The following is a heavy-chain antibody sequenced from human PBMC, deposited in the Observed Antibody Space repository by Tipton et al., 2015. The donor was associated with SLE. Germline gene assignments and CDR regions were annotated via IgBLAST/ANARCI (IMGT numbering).Heavy chain of an antibody. CDR1: GGSISSGGYY. CDR3: ARGGGSFPGYYFDY. CDR2: LYTSGST. J-gene: IGHJ4*02. D-gene: IGHD1-26*01. V-gene: IGHV4-61*09. Sequence: TLSLTCTVSGGSISSGGYYWSWIRQHPGKGLEWIGHLYTSGSTNYNPSLKSRVTISIDTSKNQFSLKLSSVTAADTAVYYCARGGGSFPGYYFDYWGQGTLVTASS.